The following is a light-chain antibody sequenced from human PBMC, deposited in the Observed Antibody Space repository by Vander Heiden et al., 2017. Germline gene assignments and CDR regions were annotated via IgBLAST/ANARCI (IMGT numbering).Light chain of an antibody. CDR2: TAS. CDR3: QQGYGTPFT. CDR1: QSITNY. J-gene: IGKJ3*01. V-gene: IGKV1-39*01. Sequence: DIQMTQSPSSLSASVGDRVTITCRASQSITNYLISWYQQKPGRAPKLLIYTASRLQSGVPSRFSGSGSGTDFTLTISSLQPEDFATYYCQQGYGTPFTFGPGTKVDLK.